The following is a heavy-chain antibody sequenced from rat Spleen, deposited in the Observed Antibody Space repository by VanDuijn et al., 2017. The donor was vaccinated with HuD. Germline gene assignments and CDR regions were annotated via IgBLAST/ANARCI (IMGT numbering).Heavy chain of an antibody. V-gene: IGHV3-3*01. CDR2: INTAGST. D-gene: IGHD1-12*01. Sequence: EVQLQESGPGLVKPSQSLSLTCSVTGYSITSSYRWNWIRKFPGNKLEWMGYINTAGSTNYNPSLKSRISITRDTSKNQFFLQLNSVTAEDTATYCCARGMQLYRDYVMDAWGQGVSVTVSA. CDR1: GYSITSSYR. J-gene: IGHJ4*01. CDR3: ARGMQLYRDYVMDA.